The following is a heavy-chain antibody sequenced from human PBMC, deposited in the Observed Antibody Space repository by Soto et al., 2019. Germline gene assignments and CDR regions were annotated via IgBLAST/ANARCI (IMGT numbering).Heavy chain of an antibody. Sequence: GGSLRLSCGASGFTFDEYGMHWVRQAPGKGLEWVSGISWNSGTIGYADSVKGRFTISRDNAKNSLYLQMSSLRAEDTALYYCSKSTRGTASGMDFWGTGTSVTVFS. V-gene: IGHV3-9*01. CDR3: SKSTRGTASGMDF. CDR1: GFTFDEYG. CDR2: ISWNSGTI. J-gene: IGHJ6*04. D-gene: IGHD2-21*02.